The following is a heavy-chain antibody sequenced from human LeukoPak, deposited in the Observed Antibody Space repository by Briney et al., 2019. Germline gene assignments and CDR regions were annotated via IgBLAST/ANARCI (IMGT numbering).Heavy chain of an antibody. J-gene: IGHJ6*02. CDR2: IYYSGST. D-gene: IGHD3-10*02. CDR3: ARLFGDHGGNYYGMDV. CDR1: GGSISSSSYY. Sequence: KSSETLSLTCTVSGGSISSSSYYWGWIRQPPGKGLEWIGSIYYSGSTYYNPSLKSRVTISVDTSKNQFSLKLSSVTAADTAVYYCARLFGDHGGNYYGMDVWGQGTTVTVSS. V-gene: IGHV4-39*07.